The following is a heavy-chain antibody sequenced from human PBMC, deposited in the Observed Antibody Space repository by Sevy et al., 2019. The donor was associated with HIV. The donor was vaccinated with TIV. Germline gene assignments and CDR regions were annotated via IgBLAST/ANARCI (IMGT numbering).Heavy chain of an antibody. Sequence: GGSLRLSCVASGFTFNNFWMAWVRQAPGKGLEWFANIKPDGSESNHVRSVKGRFTISRDNAKNSLYLQMNSLTAEDTAVYYCARDVGGGDFDYWGQGTLVTVSS. J-gene: IGHJ4*01. CDR1: GFTFNNFW. V-gene: IGHV3-7*03. CDR3: ARDVGGGDFDY. D-gene: IGHD3-16*01. CDR2: IKPDGSES.